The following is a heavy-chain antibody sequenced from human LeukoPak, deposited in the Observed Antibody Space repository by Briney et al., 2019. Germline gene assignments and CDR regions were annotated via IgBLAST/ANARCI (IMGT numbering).Heavy chain of an antibody. Sequence: PGGSLRLSCAASGFTFSRSGLHWVRQAPGKGLEWVAFIRDDGSTRYYADSVKGRFTISRDNSKNTLYLQMNSLRAEDTAVYYCAKGATIFGVAPYFDYWGQGTLVTVSS. CDR2: IRDDGSTR. J-gene: IGHJ4*02. CDR3: AKGATIFGVAPYFDY. CDR1: GFTFSRSG. V-gene: IGHV3-30*02. D-gene: IGHD3-3*01.